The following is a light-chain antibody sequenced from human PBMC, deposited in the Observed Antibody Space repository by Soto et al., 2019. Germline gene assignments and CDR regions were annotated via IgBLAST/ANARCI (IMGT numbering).Light chain of an antibody. J-gene: IGKJ4*01. CDR2: GES. Sequence: VMTQSPATLSLSPGERATLSSRASQSVSSNYLAWYQQKPGQAPRLLIYGESSRATGIPDRFSGSGSGTDFTLTISRLEPEDFAVYYCQQYGSSPLTCGGGTKVDIK. V-gene: IGKV3-20*01. CDR3: QQYGSSPLT. CDR1: QSVSSNY.